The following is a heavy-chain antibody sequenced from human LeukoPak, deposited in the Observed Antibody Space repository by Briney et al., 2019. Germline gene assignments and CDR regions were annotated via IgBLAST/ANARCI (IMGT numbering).Heavy chain of an antibody. CDR1: GYSFTSYW. CDR3: ARRVTYYYDSNGYYLFDY. J-gene: IGHJ4*02. V-gene: IGHV5-51*01. CDR2: IYPGDSDT. D-gene: IGHD3-22*01. Sequence: GESLKISCKGSGYSFTSYWIGWVRQMPGKGLEWMGIIYPGDSDTRYSPSLQGQVTISADKSISTAYLQWSSLKASDTAMYYCARRVTYYYDSNGYYLFDYWGQGTLVTVSS.